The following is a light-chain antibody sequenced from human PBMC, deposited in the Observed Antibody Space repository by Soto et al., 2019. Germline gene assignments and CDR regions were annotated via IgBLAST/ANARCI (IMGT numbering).Light chain of an antibody. V-gene: IGKV3-15*01. CDR3: QQYNNWRWT. CDR2: GAS. CDR1: QSVSSN. Sequence: EIVMTQSPATLSVSPGERATLSCRASQSVSSNLAWYQQEPGQAPRLLIYGASTRATGIPVRFSGSGSGTDFTLTISSLQSEDFAVYYCQQYNNWRWTFGQGTKV. J-gene: IGKJ1*01.